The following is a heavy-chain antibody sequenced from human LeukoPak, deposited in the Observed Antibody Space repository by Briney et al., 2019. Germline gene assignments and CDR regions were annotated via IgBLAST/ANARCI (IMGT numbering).Heavy chain of an antibody. CDR1: GFKFTSYT. J-gene: IGHJ4*01. Sequence: PGGSLRLSCVASGFKFTSYTMNWVRQAPGKGLEWVASISSSTTYIYYGDSMKGRFTVSRDNANNSLFLHMTSVSAEDTAVYYCTRQAILGATFDYWGHGTLVTVSS. D-gene: IGHD1-26*01. V-gene: IGHV3-21*01. CDR2: ISSSTTYI. CDR3: TRQAILGATFDY.